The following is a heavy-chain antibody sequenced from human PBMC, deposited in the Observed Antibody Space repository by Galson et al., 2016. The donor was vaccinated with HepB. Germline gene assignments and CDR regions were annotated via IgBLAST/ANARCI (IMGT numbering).Heavy chain of an antibody. CDR2: IWHDGSNK. V-gene: IGHV3-33*06. D-gene: IGHD6-19*01. CDR1: GFSFNSYG. Sequence: SLRLSCAASGFSFNSYGMHWVRQAPDKGLEWVAFIWHDGSNKYYADSVKGRFTISRDNSKNTLYLQMNSLRAEDTAAYHCAKDPSSGWYKYYHGMDVWGQGTTVTVSS. CDR3: AKDPSSGWYKYYHGMDV. J-gene: IGHJ6*02.